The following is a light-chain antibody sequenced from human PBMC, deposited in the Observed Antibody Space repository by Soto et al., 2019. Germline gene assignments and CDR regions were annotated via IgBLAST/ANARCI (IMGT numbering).Light chain of an antibody. CDR3: QHWVDYMWT. V-gene: IGKV1-5*03. Sequence: DIHLTQSPSTLSASVGDRVTITFRASQSISSWLAWYQQKPGKAPKLLIYKSSTLESGVPSRFSGSGSGTGFTLGISSLLPDDSPPYYCQHWVDYMWTFGQGTKVDIK. CDR2: KSS. J-gene: IGKJ1*01. CDR1: QSISSW.